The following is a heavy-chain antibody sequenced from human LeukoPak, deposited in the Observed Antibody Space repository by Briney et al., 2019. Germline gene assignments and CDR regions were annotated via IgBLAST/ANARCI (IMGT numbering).Heavy chain of an antibody. CDR1: GGSISSGSYY. CDR2: MYHGGIT. V-gene: IGHV4-61*10. CDR3: ARDGGSGSGYYYVKY. D-gene: IGHD3-22*01. Sequence: SETLSLTCTVSGGSISSGSYYWSWIRQPAGKGLEWIGYMYHGGITYYNPSLKSRATISEDRSKNQFSLKLSSVTAADTAVYYCARDGGSGSGYYYVKYWGQGTLVTVSS. J-gene: IGHJ4*02.